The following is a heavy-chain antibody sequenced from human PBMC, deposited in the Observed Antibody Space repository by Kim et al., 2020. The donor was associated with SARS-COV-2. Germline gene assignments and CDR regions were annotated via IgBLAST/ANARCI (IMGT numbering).Heavy chain of an antibody. D-gene: IGHD3-9*01. V-gene: IGHV3-23*01. CDR1: GFTFSSYA. J-gene: IGHJ3*02. Sequence: GGSLRLSCAASGFTFSSYAMSWVRQAPGKGLEWVSAISGSGGSTYYADSVKGRFTISRDNSKNTLYLQMNSLRAEDTAVYYCAKERNGYGYFDWLLYFDIWGQGTMVTVSS. CDR2: ISGSGGST. CDR3: AKERNGYGYFDWLLYFDI.